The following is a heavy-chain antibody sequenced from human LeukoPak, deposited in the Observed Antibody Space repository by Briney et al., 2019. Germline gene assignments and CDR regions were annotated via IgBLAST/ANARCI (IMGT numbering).Heavy chain of an antibody. J-gene: IGHJ4*02. Sequence: ASVKLSCNASGYTFTSYSVSWERHAPGQGLEWMVWISGSNGNTNNAQKVQGRVTMTTDTSTSTAYMELRSLRSDDTAVYYCARYPLSYSSNWHYYFDYWGQGTLLTVSS. V-gene: IGHV1-18*01. CDR1: GYTFTSYS. D-gene: IGHD6-13*01. CDR3: ARYPLSYSSNWHYYFDY. CDR2: ISGSNGNT.